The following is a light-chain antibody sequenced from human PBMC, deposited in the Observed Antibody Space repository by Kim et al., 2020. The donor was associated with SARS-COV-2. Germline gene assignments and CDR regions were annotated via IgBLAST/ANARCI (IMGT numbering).Light chain of an antibody. CDR2: QVS. CDR3: LQGTHRAANT. V-gene: IGKV2-30*01. CDR1: QSLVYNDGNTY. J-gene: IGKJ2*01. Sequence: VVMTQSPLSLPVTLGQPASISCRSSQSLVYNDGNTYLSWFQQRPGQSPRRLIYQVSNRDSGVPDRFSGSGSGTDFTLKISRVEAEDVGVYYCLQGTHRAANTFPTGTTPEIK.